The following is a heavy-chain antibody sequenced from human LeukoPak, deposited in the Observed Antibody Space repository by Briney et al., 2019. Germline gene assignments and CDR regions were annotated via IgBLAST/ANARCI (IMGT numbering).Heavy chain of an antibody. CDR3: ARDLRRDCSTTTCYAFDY. D-gene: IGHD2-2*01. V-gene: IGHV3-23*01. CDR2: ISGSGGYT. CDR1: GFTFSSYS. Sequence: GGSLRLSCAASGFTFSSYSMNWVRQAPGKGLEWVSTISGSGGYTYYADSVKGRFTISRDNSKNTLYLQMNSLRADDTAVYYCARDLRRDCSTTTCYAFDYWGQGTLVTVSS. J-gene: IGHJ4*02.